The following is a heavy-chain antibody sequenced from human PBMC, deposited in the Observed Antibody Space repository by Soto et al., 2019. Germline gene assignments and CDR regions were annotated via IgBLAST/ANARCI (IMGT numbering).Heavy chain of an antibody. Sequence: PGGSLRLSCAASGFTFSSYSMNWVRPAPGKGLEWVSYISSSSSTIYYADSVKGRFTISRDNAKNSLYLQMNSLRAEDTAVYYCARDKIDDYGDYGPPTSEVWGQGTLVTVSS. J-gene: IGHJ4*02. V-gene: IGHV3-48*01. CDR2: ISSSSSTI. CDR3: ARDKIDDYGDYGPPTSEV. D-gene: IGHD4-17*01. CDR1: GFTFSSYS.